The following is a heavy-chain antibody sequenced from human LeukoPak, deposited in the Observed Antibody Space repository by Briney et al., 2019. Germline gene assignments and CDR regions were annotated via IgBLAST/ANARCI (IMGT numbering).Heavy chain of an antibody. Sequence: PSETLSLTCAVYGGSFSGYYWSWIRQPPGKGLEWIGEINHSGSTNYNPSLKSRVTISVDTSKNQFSLKLSSVTAADTAVYYCATGSGYDLAFDIWGQGTMVTVSS. CDR2: INHSGST. V-gene: IGHV4-34*01. D-gene: IGHD5-12*01. CDR3: ATGSGYDLAFDI. J-gene: IGHJ3*02. CDR1: GGSFSGYY.